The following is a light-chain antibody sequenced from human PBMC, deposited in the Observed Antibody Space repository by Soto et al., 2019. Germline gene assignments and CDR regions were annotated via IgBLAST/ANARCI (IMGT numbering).Light chain of an antibody. Sequence: DFQMTQSPSTLSSSAGDRVTITCRASQNIRNRLAWFQQKPGKAPKLLIYDASCLESGVTQRFSGSGSGTEFTLTRSRLQTDDFSTYYRQQYHSYSTFGQGTKVE. CDR1: QNIRNR. CDR2: DAS. CDR3: QQYHSYST. J-gene: IGKJ1*01. V-gene: IGKV1-5*01.